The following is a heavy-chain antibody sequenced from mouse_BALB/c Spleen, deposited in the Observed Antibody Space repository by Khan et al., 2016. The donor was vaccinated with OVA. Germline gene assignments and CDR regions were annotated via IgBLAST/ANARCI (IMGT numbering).Heavy chain of an antibody. J-gene: IGHJ3*01. CDR2: INTYTGEA. Sequence: QIPLVQSGPELKKPGETVKISCKASGYTLTNYGMNWVKQAPGKGLKWMGWINTYTGEATYADDFTGRFAFSLETSASTAYLQINNLKNEDTATYFCSRSNGNYWFAYWGQGTLVTVSA. V-gene: IGHV9-3-1*01. CDR1: GYTLTNYG. D-gene: IGHD2-1*01. CDR3: SRSNGNYWFAY.